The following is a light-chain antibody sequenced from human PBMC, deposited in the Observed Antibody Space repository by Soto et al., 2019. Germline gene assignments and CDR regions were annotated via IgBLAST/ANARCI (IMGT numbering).Light chain of an antibody. Sequence: DVVMTQSPLSLPVTLGQPASISCTSSQSLEYSDGKTYLNWFLQRPGQSPRRLIYKVSNRDSGVPDRFSGSRSGTDFTLKLSRVEAEDVGIYYCMQGGHWPWTFGQGTKVEIK. J-gene: IGKJ1*01. CDR2: KVS. V-gene: IGKV2-30*01. CDR3: MQGGHWPWT. CDR1: QSLEYSDGKTY.